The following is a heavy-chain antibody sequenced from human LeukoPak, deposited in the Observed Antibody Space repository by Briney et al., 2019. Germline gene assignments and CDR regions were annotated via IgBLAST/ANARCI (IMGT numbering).Heavy chain of an antibody. Sequence: PGGSLRLSCAASGFTFSSFEMNWVRQAPGKGLEWVSYMSNSGRTIYYTDSVKGRFTISRDNAKNSLYLQMNSLRAEDTAVYYCARDVGSGWFDYWGQGTPVTVSS. CDR3: ARDVGSGWFDY. CDR1: GFTFSSFE. V-gene: IGHV3-48*03. D-gene: IGHD6-19*01. CDR2: MSNSGRTI. J-gene: IGHJ4*02.